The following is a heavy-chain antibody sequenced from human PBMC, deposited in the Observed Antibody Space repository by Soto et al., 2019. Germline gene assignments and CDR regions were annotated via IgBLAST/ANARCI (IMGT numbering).Heavy chain of an antibody. CDR3: ATARACSGSSCYGVDEAFDV. J-gene: IGHJ3*01. Sequence: SETLSLTCSVSGGSINSYSWSWIRQPPGKRLEWIGYVYYTGSTNYNPSLKSRVTMSRATSKKQFFLELTSVTAADTAIYYCATARACSGSSCYGVDEAFDVWGPGTMVTVSS. CDR1: GGSINSYS. V-gene: IGHV4-59*01. D-gene: IGHD2-15*01. CDR2: VYYTGST.